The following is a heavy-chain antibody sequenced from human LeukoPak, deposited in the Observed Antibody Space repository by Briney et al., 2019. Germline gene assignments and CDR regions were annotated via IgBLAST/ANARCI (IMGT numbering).Heavy chain of an antibody. CDR1: GGSISSGGYS. CDR2: IYYSGST. Sequence: SETLSLTCAVSGGSISSGGYSWSWIRQPPGKGLEWIGYIYYSGSTNYNPSLKSRVTISVDTSKNQFSLKLSSVTAADTAVYYCARERERAVDYWGQGTLVTVSS. V-gene: IGHV4-61*08. CDR3: ARERERAVDY. D-gene: IGHD5-24*01. J-gene: IGHJ4*02.